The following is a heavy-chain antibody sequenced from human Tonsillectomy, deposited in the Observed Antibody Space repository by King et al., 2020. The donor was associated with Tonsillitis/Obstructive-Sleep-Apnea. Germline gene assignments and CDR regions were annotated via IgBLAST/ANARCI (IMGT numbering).Heavy chain of an antibody. Sequence: VQLQQWGAGLLKPSETLSLTCAVYGGSFSGYYWSWIRQPPGKGLEWIGEINHSGSTNYNPSLKSRVTISVDTSKNQFSLKLSSVTAADTAVYYCARGVGVDTAMVTHFDYWGQGTLVTVSS. CDR1: GGSFSGYY. CDR2: INHSGST. J-gene: IGHJ4*02. CDR3: ARGVGVDTAMVTHFDY. V-gene: IGHV4-34*01. D-gene: IGHD5-18*01.